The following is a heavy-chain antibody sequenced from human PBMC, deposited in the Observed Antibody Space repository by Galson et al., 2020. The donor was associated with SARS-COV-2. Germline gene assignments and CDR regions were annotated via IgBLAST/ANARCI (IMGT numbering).Heavy chain of an antibody. J-gene: IGHJ4*02. CDR2: ISYDGSNK. Sequence: GESLKISCAASGFTFSSYAMHWVRQAPGKGLEWVAVISYDGSNKYYADSVKGRFTISRDNSKNTLYLQMNSLRAEDTAVYYCARDKYSSSWSYFDYWGQGTLVTVSS. V-gene: IGHV3-30-3*01. CDR3: ARDKYSSSWSYFDY. CDR1: GFTFSSYA. D-gene: IGHD6-13*01.